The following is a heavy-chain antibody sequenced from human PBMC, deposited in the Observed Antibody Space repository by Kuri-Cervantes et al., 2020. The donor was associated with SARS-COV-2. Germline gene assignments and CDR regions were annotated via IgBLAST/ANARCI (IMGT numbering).Heavy chain of an antibody. CDR1: GFPLSDHY. CDR3: ARDLNYSLRLSYNWFDP. J-gene: IGHJ5*02. Sequence: GESLKIPCAGSGFPLSDHYMDRVRQAPGKGLEWVGRTRNKANSYTTEYAASVKGRFTISRDDSKNSLYLQMNSLKTEDTAVYYCARDLNYSLRLSYNWFDPWGQGTLVTVSS. V-gene: IGHV3-72*01. D-gene: IGHD5-12*01. CDR2: TRNKANSYTT.